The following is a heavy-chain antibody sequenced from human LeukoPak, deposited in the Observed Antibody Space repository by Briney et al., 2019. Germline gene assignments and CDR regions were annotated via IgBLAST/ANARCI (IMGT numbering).Heavy chain of an antibody. CDR1: GGSFSGYY. CDR3: ARGAWFGELRSWFGP. Sequence: SETLSLTCAVYGGSFSGYYWSWIRQPPGKGLEWIGEINHSGSTNYNPSLKSRVTISVDTSKNQFSLKLSSVTAADTAVYYCARGAWFGELRSWFGPWGQGTLVTVSS. D-gene: IGHD3-10*01. J-gene: IGHJ5*02. V-gene: IGHV4-34*01. CDR2: INHSGST.